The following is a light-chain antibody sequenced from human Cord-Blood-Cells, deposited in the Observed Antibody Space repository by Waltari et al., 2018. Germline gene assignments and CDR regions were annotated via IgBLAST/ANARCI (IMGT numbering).Light chain of an antibody. CDR2: GAS. CDR3: QQYGSSPLT. Sequence: EIVLTQSPGTLSLSPGERATLSCRASQSVSSSYLAWYQQKPGQAPRFLIYGASSRATGIPDRFSGRGSGTDFTLTISRLEPEDFAVYYCQQYGSSPLTFGGGTKVEIK. CDR1: QSVSSSY. J-gene: IGKJ4*01. V-gene: IGKV3-20*01.